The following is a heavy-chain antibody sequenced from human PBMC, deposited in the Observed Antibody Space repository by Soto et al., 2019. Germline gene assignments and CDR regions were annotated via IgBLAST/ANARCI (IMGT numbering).Heavy chain of an antibody. V-gene: IGHV3-66*01. CDR2: IYSGGGT. Sequence: EVQLVESGGGLVQPGGFLRLSCAASGFTVSSNYMGWVRQAPGKGLEWVSVIYSGGGTYYADSVKGRFTISRDNSQNTLYLQMNNLRGDDTAVYYCATGGTSGSPDSYYFDCWGQGTLVTLSS. CDR3: ATGGTSGSPDSYYFDC. D-gene: IGHD2-2*01. CDR1: GFTVSSNY. J-gene: IGHJ4*02.